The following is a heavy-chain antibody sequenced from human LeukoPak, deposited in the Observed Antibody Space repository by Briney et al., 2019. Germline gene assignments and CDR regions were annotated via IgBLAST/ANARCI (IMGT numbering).Heavy chain of an antibody. J-gene: IGHJ4*02. CDR2: VNNDGSST. CDR1: GFTFSTYW. V-gene: IGHV3-74*01. CDR3: ARGIRVGDMDY. Sequence: PGGSLRLSCAASGFTFSTYWMHWVRQAPGKGLVWVSRVNNDGSSTTYADSVKGRFTISRDNAKSTLYLQVNSLRAEDTAVYYCARGIRVGDMDYWGQGTLVTVSS. D-gene: IGHD2-21*01.